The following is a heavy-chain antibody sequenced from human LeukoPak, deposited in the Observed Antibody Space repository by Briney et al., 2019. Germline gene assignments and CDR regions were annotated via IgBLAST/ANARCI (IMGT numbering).Heavy chain of an antibody. CDR3: AREGTSSSWYDY. J-gene: IGHJ4*02. CDR1: GFTFSSCW. V-gene: IGHV3-7*01. Sequence: GGSLRLSCAASGFTFSSCWMSWVRQAPGKGLEWVANIKQDGSEKYYVDSVKGRFTISRDNAKNSLYLQMNSLRAEDTAVYYCAREGTSSSWYDYWGQGTLVTVSS. D-gene: IGHD6-13*01. CDR2: IKQDGSEK.